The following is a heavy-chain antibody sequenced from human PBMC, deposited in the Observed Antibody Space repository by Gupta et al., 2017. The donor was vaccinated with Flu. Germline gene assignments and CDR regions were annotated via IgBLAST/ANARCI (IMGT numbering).Heavy chain of an antibody. Sequence: QMQVAESGGGVVQPGRSLRLSCGASGFTFNTHGMHWVRQSPGQGLEWVAAVSHDEKTKYYADPVKDRFTISRDNSKNTLYLQMNSMRTDDTAVYYCARDGAGYQLQGWYMDVWGNGTTVTGSS. CDR3: ARDGAGYQLQGWYMDV. V-gene: IGHV3-30*03. CDR2: VSHDEKTK. J-gene: IGHJ6*03. CDR1: GFTFNTHG. D-gene: IGHD5-18*01.